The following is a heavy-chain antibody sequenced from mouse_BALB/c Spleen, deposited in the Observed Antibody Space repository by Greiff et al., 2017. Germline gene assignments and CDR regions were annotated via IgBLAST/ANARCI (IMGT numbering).Heavy chain of an antibody. Sequence: LQESGAELVKPGASVKLSCKASGYTFTSYYMYWVKQRPGQGLEWIGEINPSNGGTNFNEKFKSKATLTVDKSSSTAYMQLSSLTSEDSAVYYCTKYGNYLGDYWGQGTSVTVSS. CDR2: INPSNGGT. D-gene: IGHD2-10*02. CDR1: GYTFTSYY. CDR3: TKYGNYLGDY. J-gene: IGHJ4*01. V-gene: IGHV1S16*01.